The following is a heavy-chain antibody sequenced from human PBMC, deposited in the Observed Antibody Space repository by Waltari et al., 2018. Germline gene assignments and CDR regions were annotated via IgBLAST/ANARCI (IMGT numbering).Heavy chain of an antibody. CDR1: GFSFSAYW. D-gene: IGHD3-10*01. Sequence: EVQLVESGGGLVQPGGSLRLSCAASGFSFSAYWMHWVRQSPGKGLGWVSRIDEKGIGIAYLDSVQGRFTTSRDNAKNTLYLQMNSLRAEDSAVYYCTRDLYRGSDHWGRGTLVSVSS. V-gene: IGHV3-74*01. CDR2: IDEKGIGI. CDR3: TRDLYRGSDH. J-gene: IGHJ4*02.